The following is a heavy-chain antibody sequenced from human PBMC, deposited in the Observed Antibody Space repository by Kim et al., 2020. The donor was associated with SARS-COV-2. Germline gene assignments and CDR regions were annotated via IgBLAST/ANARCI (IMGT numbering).Heavy chain of an antibody. V-gene: IGHV1-46*01. Sequence: STSYAQKLQGRVTMTRDTSTSTVYMELSSLRSEDTAVYYCARDLQSKGFDYWGQGTLVTVSS. CDR3: ARDLQSKGFDY. CDR2: ST. J-gene: IGHJ4*02. D-gene: IGHD4-4*01.